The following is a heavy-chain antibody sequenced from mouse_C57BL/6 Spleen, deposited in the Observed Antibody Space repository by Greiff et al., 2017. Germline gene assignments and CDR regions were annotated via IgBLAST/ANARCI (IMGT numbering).Heavy chain of an antibody. CDR2: IDPNSGGT. Sequence: VQLQESGAELARPGASVKLSCKASGYTFTSYGISWVKQRTGRGLEWIGRIDPNSGGTKYNEKFKSKATLTVDKPSSTAYMQLSSLTSEDSAVYYCARGGRQLTFDYWGQGTTLTVSS. CDR3: ARGGRQLTFDY. V-gene: IGHV1-72*01. D-gene: IGHD3-2*02. J-gene: IGHJ2*01. CDR1: GYTFTSYG.